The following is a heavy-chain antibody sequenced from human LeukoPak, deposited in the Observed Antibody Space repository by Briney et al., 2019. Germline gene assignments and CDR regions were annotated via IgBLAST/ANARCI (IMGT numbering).Heavy chain of an antibody. CDR3: ARSRDAYNRDFDY. CDR1: GGSISSYY. V-gene: IGHV4-59*07. D-gene: IGHD5-24*01. Sequence: SDTLSLTCTVSGGSISSYYWNWIRQPPGKGLEWIGYIYYSGSTNYNPSLKSRVTISVDTSKKQFSLKVSSVTAADTAVYYCARSRDAYNRDFDYWGQGTLVTVSS. CDR2: IYYSGST. J-gene: IGHJ4*02.